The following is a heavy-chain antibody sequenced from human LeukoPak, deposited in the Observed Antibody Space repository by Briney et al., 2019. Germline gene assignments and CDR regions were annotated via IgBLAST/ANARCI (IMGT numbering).Heavy chain of an antibody. CDR1: GYTFTSYG. Sequence: ASVNVSCTASGYTFTSYGISWVRQAPGQGLEWMGWVSAYNGNTNYAQKLQGRVTMTTDTSTSTAYMELRSLRSDDTAVYYCARLYCSSTSCYTGVYMDVWGQGTSVTVSS. CDR3: ARLYCSSTSCYTGVYMDV. V-gene: IGHV1-18*01. D-gene: IGHD2-2*02. CDR2: VSAYNGNT. J-gene: IGHJ6*02.